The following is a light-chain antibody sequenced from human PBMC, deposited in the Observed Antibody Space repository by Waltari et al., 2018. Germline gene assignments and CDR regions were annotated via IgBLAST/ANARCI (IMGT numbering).Light chain of an antibody. CDR2: DVS. J-gene: IGLJ3*02. Sequence: QSALTQPRSVSGSPGPSVTISCTRTSSDVGCYNYVSWFQQHPGKAPKLMIHDVSKRPSGVPDRFSGSKSGNTASLTISGLQADDETDYYCCSYAGRYTWVFGGGTKLTVL. CDR1: SSDVGCYNY. CDR3: CSYAGRYTWV. V-gene: IGLV2-11*01.